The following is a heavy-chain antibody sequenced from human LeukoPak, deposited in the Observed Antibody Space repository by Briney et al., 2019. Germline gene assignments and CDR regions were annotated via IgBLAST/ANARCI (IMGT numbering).Heavy chain of an antibody. CDR1: GFTVSTYS. CDR2: FSSGGRT. V-gene: IGHV3-53*01. Sequence: GGSLRLSCAASGFTVSTYSMSWVRQAPGKGVEWVATFSSGGRTSYADFMKGRFTISRDTSQNTVYLQMNSLRDEDTALYYCASILYGWGWGTLVTVS. CDR3: ASILYG. J-gene: IGHJ4*02. D-gene: IGHD2/OR15-2a*01.